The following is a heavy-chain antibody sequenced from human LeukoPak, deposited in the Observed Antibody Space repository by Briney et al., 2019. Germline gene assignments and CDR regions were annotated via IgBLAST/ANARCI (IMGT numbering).Heavy chain of an antibody. CDR3: ARDLWETTVAATG. CDR1: GFTFSSYS. CDR2: ISSSSSTI. Sequence: GGSLRLSCAASGFTFSSYSMNWVRQAPGKGLEWVSYISSSSSTIYYADSVKGRFTISRDNAKNSLYLQMNSLRAEDTAVYYCARDLWETTVAATGWGQGTLVTVSS. D-gene: IGHD4-23*01. V-gene: IGHV3-48*01. J-gene: IGHJ4*02.